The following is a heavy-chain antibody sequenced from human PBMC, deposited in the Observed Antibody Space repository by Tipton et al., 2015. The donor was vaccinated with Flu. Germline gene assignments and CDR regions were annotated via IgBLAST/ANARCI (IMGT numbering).Heavy chain of an antibody. V-gene: IGHV3-21*01. D-gene: IGHD1-26*01. CDR1: GFTFSSYA. J-gene: IGHJ4*02. CDR3: ARGDKGSPVYYFDY. Sequence: SLRLSCVTSGFTFSSYAMNWVRQAPGKGLEWVSSISSSSTYLYHADSLKGRFTISRDNAKNSLYLQINSLRVEDTAVYYCARGDKGSPVYYFDYWGRGTQVTVSS. CDR2: ISSSSTYL.